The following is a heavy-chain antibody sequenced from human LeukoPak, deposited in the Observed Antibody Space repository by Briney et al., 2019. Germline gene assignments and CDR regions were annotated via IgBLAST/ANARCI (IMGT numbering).Heavy chain of an antibody. CDR2: IYPGDSDT. V-gene: IGHV5-51*01. Sequence: GESLKISCKGSGYSFTSYWIGWVRQMPGKGLEWMGIIYPGDSDTRYSPSFQGQVTISAGKSISTAYLQWSSLKASDTAMYYCARRVDSSSWYVPYFDYWGQGTLVTVSS. CDR3: ARRVDSSSWYVPYFDY. J-gene: IGHJ4*02. D-gene: IGHD6-13*01. CDR1: GYSFTSYW.